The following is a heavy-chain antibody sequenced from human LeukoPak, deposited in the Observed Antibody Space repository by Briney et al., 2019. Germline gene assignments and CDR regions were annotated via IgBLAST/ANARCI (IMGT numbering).Heavy chain of an antibody. D-gene: IGHD3-16*01. CDR1: GFTFSSFV. Sequence: PGGSLRLSCAASGFTFSSFVMSWVRQAPGKGLEWVSAILGNGGTTHSADSVKGRFTISRDNSRNTLYLQMNNLRAEDTAVYYCAKDAVAPGGGGDFFDYWGQGTLVTVSS. CDR2: ILGNGGTT. CDR3: AKDAVAPGGGGDFFDY. V-gene: IGHV3-23*01. J-gene: IGHJ4*02.